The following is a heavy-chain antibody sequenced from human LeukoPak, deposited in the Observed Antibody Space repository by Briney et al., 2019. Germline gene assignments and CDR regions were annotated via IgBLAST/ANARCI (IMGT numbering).Heavy chain of an antibody. D-gene: IGHD2-21*01. CDR2: IGPKSGDT. J-gene: IGHJ4*02. Sequence: ASVKVSCKASGYTFTDNYIHWVRQAPGQELEFMGWIGPKSGDTHYAQKFQGRVTMTRDTSISTVYMELYRLTSDDAAVYYCVRDHISSYDYWGQGTLVTVSS. CDR1: GYTFTDNY. V-gene: IGHV1-2*02. CDR3: VRDHISSYDY.